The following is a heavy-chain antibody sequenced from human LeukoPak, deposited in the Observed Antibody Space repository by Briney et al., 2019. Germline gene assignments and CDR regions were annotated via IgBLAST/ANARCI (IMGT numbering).Heavy chain of an antibody. D-gene: IGHD2-2*01. CDR2: ISGSGGST. CDR3: AKDLWDDPAASFDY. CDR1: GFTFSSYA. V-gene: IGHV3-23*01. J-gene: IGHJ4*02. Sequence: GGSLRLSCAASGFTFSSYAMSWVRQAPGKGLEWVSAISGSGGSTYYADSVKGRFTISRDNSKNTLYLQMNSLRAEDTAVYYGAKDLWDDPAASFDYWGQGTLVTVSS.